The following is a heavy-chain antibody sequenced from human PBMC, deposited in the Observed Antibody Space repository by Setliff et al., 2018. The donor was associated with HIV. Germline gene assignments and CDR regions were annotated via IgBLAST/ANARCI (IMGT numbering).Heavy chain of an antibody. Sequence: SETLSLTCAVYGGSFSEYYWSWIRQSPGKGLEWIGEINHSGSTNYNPPLKSRATISVDTSKNQFPLRLNPVTAADTAVYYCARGATLLPGYSDRWEYFYMDVWGKGTTVTVSS. V-gene: IGHV4-34*01. D-gene: IGHD5-12*01. CDR1: GGSFSEYY. CDR2: INHSGST. J-gene: IGHJ6*03. CDR3: ARGATLLPGYSDRWEYFYMDV.